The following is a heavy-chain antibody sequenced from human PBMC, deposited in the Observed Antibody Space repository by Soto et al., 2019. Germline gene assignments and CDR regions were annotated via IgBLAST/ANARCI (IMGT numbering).Heavy chain of an antibody. D-gene: IGHD3-3*01. J-gene: IGHJ5*02. V-gene: IGHV2-5*02. CDR3: AHRPIPTRITIFGVVIVDHNWFDP. CDR2: IYWDDDK. Sequence: SGPTLVKPTPTLTLTCTFSGFSLSTSGVGVGWIRQPPGKALEWLALIYWDDDKRYSPSLKSRLTITKDTSKNQVVLTMTNMDPVDTATYYCAHRPIPTRITIFGVVIVDHNWFDPWGQGTLVTVSS. CDR1: GFSLSTSGVG.